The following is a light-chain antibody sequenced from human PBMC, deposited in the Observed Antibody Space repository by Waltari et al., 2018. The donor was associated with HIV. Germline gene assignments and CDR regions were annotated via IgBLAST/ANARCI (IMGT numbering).Light chain of an antibody. CDR2: STN. CDR1: SSNIGSHT. CDR3: ATWDDSLNGHV. V-gene: IGLV1-44*01. J-gene: IGLJ3*02. Sequence: QSVLTQPPSASGTPGQRVTISCSGTSSNIGSHTVDWSQQLPGAAPKLLIYSTNQRRSGVPDRVAGSKSGTSAYLAISGLQSEDEADYFCATWDDSLNGHVFGGGTKLTV.